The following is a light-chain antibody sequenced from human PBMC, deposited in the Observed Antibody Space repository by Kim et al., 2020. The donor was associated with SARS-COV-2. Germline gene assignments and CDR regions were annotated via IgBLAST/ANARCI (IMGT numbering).Light chain of an antibody. CDR2: VAS. CDR3: HQYGTSPRT. J-gene: IGKJ1*01. V-gene: IGKV3-20*01. CDR1: QTVSSNY. Sequence: EIVLTQSPGTLSLSPGDRATLSCRASQTVSSNYLAWYQQIPGQAPRLLIYVASSRATGIPDRFSGSGSGTDFTLTISRLEPEDSAVYYCHQYGTSPRTFGQGTKVDIK.